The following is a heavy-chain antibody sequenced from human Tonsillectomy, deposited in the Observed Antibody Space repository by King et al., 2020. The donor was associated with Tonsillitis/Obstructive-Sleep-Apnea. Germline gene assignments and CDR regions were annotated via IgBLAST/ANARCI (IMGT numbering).Heavy chain of an antibody. Sequence: DVQLVESGGGLVQPGGSLRLSCAASGFTFSSYAMSWVRLAPGKGLEWVSTIRSSGGSTYYADSVKGRFTLSRDNSKNTLYLQINSLRAEDTAVYYCARDRPNFSPYLVSYFDYWGQGTLVTVSS. V-gene: IGHV3-23*04. CDR1: GFTFSSYA. D-gene: IGHD5/OR15-5a*01. CDR3: ARDRPNFSPYLVSYFDY. CDR2: IRSSGGST. J-gene: IGHJ4*02.